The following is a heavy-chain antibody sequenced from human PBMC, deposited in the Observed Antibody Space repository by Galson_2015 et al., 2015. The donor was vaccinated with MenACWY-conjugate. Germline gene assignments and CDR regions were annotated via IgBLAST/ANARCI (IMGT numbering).Heavy chain of an antibody. CDR3: WLHDILTGYPQGSYYFDY. CDR2: IYYSGST. J-gene: IGHJ4*01. D-gene: IGHD3-9*01. Sequence: SETLSLTCTVSGGSISSSSYYWGWIRQPPGKGLEWIGSIYYSGSTYYNPSLKSRVTISVDTSKNLFSLDLSSVTAADTAVYYCWLHDILTGYPQGSYYFDYWGLGTLVTVSS. CDR1: GGSISSSSYY. V-gene: IGHV4-39*01.